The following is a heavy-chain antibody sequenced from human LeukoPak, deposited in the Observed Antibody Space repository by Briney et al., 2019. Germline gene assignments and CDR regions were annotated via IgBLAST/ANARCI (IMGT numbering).Heavy chain of an antibody. J-gene: IGHJ5*02. CDR2: THPSGNT. Sequence: PSETLSLTCTVSGGSISSHYWSWIRQPPGKGLEWIGYTHPSGNTNYSPSLKSRVTISIDTSRNQFSLKLSSVTAADTAVYYCARKAPKKGWFDPWGQGTLVTVSS. CDR1: GGSISSHY. V-gene: IGHV4-4*09. CDR3: ARKAPKKGWFDP.